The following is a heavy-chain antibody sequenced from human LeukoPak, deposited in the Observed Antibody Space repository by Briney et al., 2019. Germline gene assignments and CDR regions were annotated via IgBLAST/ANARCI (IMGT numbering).Heavy chain of an antibody. J-gene: IGHJ4*02. D-gene: IGHD6-13*01. Sequence: ASVKVSCKASGGTFSSYAISWVRQAPGQGLEWMGGIIPIFGTANYAQKFQGRVTITADESTSTANMELSSLRSEDTAVYYCARVDPPPYSSSWGPGDYWGQGTLVTVSS. CDR3: ARVDPPPYSSSWGPGDY. CDR1: GGTFSSYA. CDR2: IIPIFGTA. V-gene: IGHV1-69*13.